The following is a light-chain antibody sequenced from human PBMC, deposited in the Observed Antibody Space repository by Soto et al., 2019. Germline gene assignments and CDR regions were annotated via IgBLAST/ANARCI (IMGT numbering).Light chain of an antibody. J-gene: IGLJ7*01. V-gene: IGLV2-23*02. CDR3: CSCAGGNTFQVV. CDR1: SSDPGIYNI. Sequence: QSALTQPASVSGSAGQSITISCTGISSDPGIYNIVSWFQQHPGKAPKVVIFDDFKRPSGISDRFSGSKSGNTASLTISGLQAGDEALYFCCSCAGGNTFQVVFGGGTQLTVL. CDR2: DDF.